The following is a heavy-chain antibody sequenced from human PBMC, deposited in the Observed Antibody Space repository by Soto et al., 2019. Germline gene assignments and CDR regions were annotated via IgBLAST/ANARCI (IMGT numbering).Heavy chain of an antibody. Sequence: PSETLSLTCAVYGGSFSGYYWSWIRQPPGKGLEWIGEINHSGSTNYNPSLKSRVTISVDTSKNQFSLKLSSVTAADTAVYYCARVIAARPDERWFDPWGQGTLVTSPQ. CDR2: INHSGST. V-gene: IGHV4-34*01. J-gene: IGHJ5*02. CDR1: GGSFSGYY. CDR3: ARVIAARPDERWFDP. D-gene: IGHD6-6*01.